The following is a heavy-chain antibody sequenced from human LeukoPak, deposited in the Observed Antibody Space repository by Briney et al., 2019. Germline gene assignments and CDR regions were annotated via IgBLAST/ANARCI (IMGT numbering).Heavy chain of an antibody. D-gene: IGHD6-6*01. V-gene: IGHV1-69*05. Sequence: SVKVSCKASGGTFSSYAISWVRQAPGQGLEWMGGIIPIFGTANYAQKFQGRVTITTDESTSTAYMELRSLRSDDTAVYYCARRIAAHTSFDYWGQGTLVTVSS. CDR1: GGTFSSYA. CDR3: ARRIAAHTSFDY. CDR2: IIPIFGTA. J-gene: IGHJ4*02.